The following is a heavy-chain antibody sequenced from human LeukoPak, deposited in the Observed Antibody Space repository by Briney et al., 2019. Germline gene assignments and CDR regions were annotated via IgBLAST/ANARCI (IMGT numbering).Heavy chain of an antibody. J-gene: IGHJ4*02. V-gene: IGHV3-23*01. CDR1: GFTFSSYA. CDR3: AKDWARYCSGGSCLRGSYFDY. CDR2: ISGSGGST. D-gene: IGHD2-15*01. Sequence: GGSLRLSCAASGFTFSSYAMSWVRQAPGKGLEWVSAISGSGGSTYHADSVKGRFTISRDNSKNTLYLQMNSLRAEDTAVYYCAKDWARYCSGGSCLRGSYFDYGGQGTLVTVSS.